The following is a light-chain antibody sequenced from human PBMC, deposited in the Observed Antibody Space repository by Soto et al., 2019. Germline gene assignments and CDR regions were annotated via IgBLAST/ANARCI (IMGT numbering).Light chain of an antibody. CDR1: QSVSSY. V-gene: IGKV3-11*01. CDR3: QQRSNGPLT. Sequence: EIVLTQSPATLSLSPGERVTLSCRASQSVSSYFAWYQQKPGQAPRLLIYDASNRATGIPARFSGSASGTDFTLTISSLEPEDFAVYYCQQRSNGPLTFGQGTRLEIK. J-gene: IGKJ5*01. CDR2: DAS.